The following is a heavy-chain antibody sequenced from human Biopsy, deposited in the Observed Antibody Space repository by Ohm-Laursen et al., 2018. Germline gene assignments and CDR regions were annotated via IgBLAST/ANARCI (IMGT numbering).Heavy chain of an antibody. J-gene: IGHJ5*02. CDR2: IYNSETT. CDR1: GDSISTSTPYY. CDR3: ARHPTGFWFDP. Sequence: SDTLSLTCTVSGDSISTSTPYYWAWLRQPPGKGLEWIGSIYNSETTFYNPSPKSRVAISVDTSTIQFSLKVSSVTAADTALYYCARHPTGFWFDPWGQGTLVTVSS. V-gene: IGHV4-39*01.